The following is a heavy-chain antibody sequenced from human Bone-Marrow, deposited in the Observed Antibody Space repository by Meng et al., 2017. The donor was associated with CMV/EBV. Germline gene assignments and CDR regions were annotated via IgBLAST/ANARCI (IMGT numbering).Heavy chain of an antibody. CDR3: AREGGPFVVVPAAPGSWFDP. Sequence: SSYANSWQGQAPGQGIEWMGGGIRILGRANNAQKLQGRVTITADKYTSTAYMEMSSLRSEDTAVYDCAREGGPFVVVPAAPGSWFDPWGQGTLVTVSS. CDR1: SSYA. D-gene: IGHD2-2*01. V-gene: IGHV1-69*10. CDR2: GIRILGRA. J-gene: IGHJ5*02.